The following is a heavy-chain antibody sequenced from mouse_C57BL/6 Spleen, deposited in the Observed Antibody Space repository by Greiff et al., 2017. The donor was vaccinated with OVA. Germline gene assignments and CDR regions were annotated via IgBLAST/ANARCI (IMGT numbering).Heavy chain of an antibody. CDR2: IDPSDSYT. D-gene: IGHD6-1*01. V-gene: IGHV1-50*01. Sequence: QVQLQQPGAELVKPGASVKLSCKASGYTFTSYWMQWVKQRPGQGLEWIGEIDPSDSYTNYNQKFKGKATVTVDTSSSTAYMQLSSLTSEDSAVYYCARWASNAYGGQGTLVTVSA. CDR3: ARWASNAY. CDR1: GYTFTSYW. J-gene: IGHJ3*01.